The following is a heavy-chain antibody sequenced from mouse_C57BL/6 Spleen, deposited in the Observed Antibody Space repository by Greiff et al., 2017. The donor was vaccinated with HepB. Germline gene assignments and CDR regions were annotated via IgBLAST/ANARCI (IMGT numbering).Heavy chain of an antibody. Sequence: QVQLQQPGAELVRPGSSVKLSCKASGYTFTSYWMDWVKQRPGQGLEWIGNIYPSDSETHYNQKFKDKATLTVDKSSSTAYMQLSSLTSEDSAVYYCARKDYDGAYWGQGTLVTVSA. CDR2: IYPSDSET. CDR1: GYTFTSYW. CDR3: ARKDYDGAY. V-gene: IGHV1-61*01. D-gene: IGHD2-4*01. J-gene: IGHJ3*01.